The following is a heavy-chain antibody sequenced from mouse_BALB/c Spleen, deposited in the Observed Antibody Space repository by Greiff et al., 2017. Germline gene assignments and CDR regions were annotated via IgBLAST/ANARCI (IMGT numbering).Heavy chain of an antibody. V-gene: IGHV1-15*01. J-gene: IGHJ3*01. CDR2: IDPETGGT. Sequence: QVQLQQSGAELVRPGASVTLSCKASGYTFTDYEMHWVKQTPVHGLEWIGAIDPETGGTAYNQKFKGKATLTADKSSSTAYMELRSLTSEDSAVYYCTSRGDYYGSSYPAWFAYWGQGTLVTVSA. CDR3: TSRGDYYGSSYPAWFAY. CDR1: GYTFTDYE. D-gene: IGHD1-1*01.